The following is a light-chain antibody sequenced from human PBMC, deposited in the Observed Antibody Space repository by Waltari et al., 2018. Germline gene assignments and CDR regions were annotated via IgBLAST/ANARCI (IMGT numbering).Light chain of an antibody. J-gene: IGLJ3*02. CDR2: KSN. CDR1: SGSLSSTSY. CDR3: LLYMGSGSWV. V-gene: IGLV8-61*01. Sequence: QTVVTQEPSLSVSPGGTVTLTCALSSGSLSSTSYASWYQQTPGQAPRTLIYKSNTRSAGVPDRCAGSIFGNKAALTITGAQADDESDYYGLLYMGSGSWVFGGGTKLTVI.